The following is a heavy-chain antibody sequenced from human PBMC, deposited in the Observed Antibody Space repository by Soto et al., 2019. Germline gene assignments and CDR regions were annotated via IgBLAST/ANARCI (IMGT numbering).Heavy chain of an antibody. CDR3: ASHYRRRGWEWATEPLFDF. V-gene: IGHV4-39*07. CDR1: GGSISSSSYY. Sequence: SETLSLTCTVSGGSISSSSYYWGWIRQPPGKGLEWIGSIYYSGSTYYNPSLKSRVTISVDTSKNQFSLKLSSVTAADTAVYYCASHYRRRGWEWATEPLFDFWGQGTLVTVSS. D-gene: IGHD6-19*01. CDR2: IYYSGST. J-gene: IGHJ4*02.